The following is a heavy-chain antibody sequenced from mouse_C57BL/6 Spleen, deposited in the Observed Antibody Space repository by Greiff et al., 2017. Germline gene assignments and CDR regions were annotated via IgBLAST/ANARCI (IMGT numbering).Heavy chain of an antibody. CDR2: ISSGGSYT. D-gene: IGHD1-1*01. J-gene: IGHJ4*01. CDR3: ARQDYYGCDDYAMEY. V-gene: IGHV5-6*01. Sequence: EVQVVESGGDLVKPGGSLQLSCAASGFTFSSYGMSWVRQTPDKRLEWVATISSGGSYTYYPDSVKGRFTISRDNAKYTLYVQMSSLKSEDTAMYYCARQDYYGCDDYAMEYWGQGTSVTVSS. CDR1: GFTFSSYG.